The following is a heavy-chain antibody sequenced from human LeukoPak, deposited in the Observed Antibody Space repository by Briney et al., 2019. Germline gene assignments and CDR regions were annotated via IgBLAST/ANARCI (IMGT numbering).Heavy chain of an antibody. J-gene: IGHJ6*02. CDR1: GGSISGFY. V-gene: IGHV4-59*01. Sequence: SGTLSLTCTVSGGSISGFYWSWIRQPPGKGLEWVAYIYYTGSSNYNPSLRSRVTISVDTSKNQLSLTLSSVTAADTAVYYCARSPPPLHNGMDVWGHGTTVTVSS. CDR2: IYYTGSS. CDR3: ARSPPPLHNGMDV.